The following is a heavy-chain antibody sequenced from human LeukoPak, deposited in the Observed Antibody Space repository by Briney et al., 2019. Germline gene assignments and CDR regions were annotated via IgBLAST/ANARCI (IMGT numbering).Heavy chain of an antibody. CDR2: ISWNSGSI. Sequence: GRSLRLSCAASGFTFDDYAMHWVRQAPGKGLEWVSGISWNSGSIGYADSVKGRFTISRDNAKNSLYLHMNRLRAEDTAFYYSATETGATRSYLDYWGQGTLVTVSS. V-gene: IGHV3-9*01. CDR1: GFTFDDYA. J-gene: IGHJ4*01. D-gene: IGHD1-1*01. CDR3: ATETGATRSYLDY.